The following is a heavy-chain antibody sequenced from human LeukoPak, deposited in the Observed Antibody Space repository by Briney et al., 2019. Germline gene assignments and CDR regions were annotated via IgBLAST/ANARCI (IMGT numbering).Heavy chain of an antibody. CDR3: AKLLFWSGDNDAFDV. V-gene: IGHV3-21*01. CDR2: ISDDSNWI. J-gene: IGHJ3*01. Sequence: PGGSLRLSCAASGFTFSSYSMSWVRQAPGKGLEWVSSISDDSNWIYNADSVKGRFTISRDNSKNTLSLQMNSLRTEDTAVYFCAKLLFWSGDNDAFDVWGQGTMVTVSS. CDR1: GFTFSSYS. D-gene: IGHD3-3*01.